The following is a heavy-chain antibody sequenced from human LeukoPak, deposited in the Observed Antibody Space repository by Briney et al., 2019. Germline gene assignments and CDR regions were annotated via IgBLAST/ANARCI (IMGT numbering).Heavy chain of an antibody. CDR1: GGSISSYY. J-gene: IGHJ6*02. V-gene: IGHV4-59*08. CDR2: IYYSGST. CDR3: ARHFGRAAAFLMDV. Sequence: PSETLSLTCTVSGGSISSYYWSWIRQPPGKGLEWIGYIYYSGSTNYNPSLKSQVTISVDTSKNQFSLKLSSVTAADTAVYYCARHFGRAAAFLMDVWGQGTTVTVSS. D-gene: IGHD6-13*01.